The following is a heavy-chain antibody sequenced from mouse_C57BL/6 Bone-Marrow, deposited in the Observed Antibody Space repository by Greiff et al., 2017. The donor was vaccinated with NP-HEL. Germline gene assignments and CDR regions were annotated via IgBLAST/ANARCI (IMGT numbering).Heavy chain of an antibody. J-gene: IGHJ2*01. CDR1: GYAFSSSW. CDR3: ARLGGYYVNY. CDR2: LYPGDGDT. D-gene: IGHD2-3*01. V-gene: IGHV1-82*01. Sequence: VQLQESGPELVKPGASVKISCKASGYAFSSSWMNWVKQRPGKGLEWIGRLYPGDGDTNYNGKFKGKATLTADKSSSTAYMQLSSLTSEDSAVYFCARLGGYYVNYWGQGTTLTVSS.